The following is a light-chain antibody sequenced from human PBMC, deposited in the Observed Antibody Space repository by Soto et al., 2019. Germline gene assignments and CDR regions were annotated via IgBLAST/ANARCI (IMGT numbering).Light chain of an antibody. CDR2: EVT. CDR3: SSYAGREVV. V-gene: IGLV2-8*01. Sequence: QSALTQPPSASGSPGQSVTISCTGTSSDVGGYNYVSWYQQHPGKAPKVMIYEVTKRPSGVPDRFSGSKSGNTASLTVSGLQAEDEAEYYCSSYAGREVVFGGGTKLTFL. J-gene: IGLJ2*01. CDR1: SSDVGGYNY.